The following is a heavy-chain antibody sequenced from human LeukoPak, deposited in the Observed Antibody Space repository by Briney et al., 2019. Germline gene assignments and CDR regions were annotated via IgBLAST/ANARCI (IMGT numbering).Heavy chain of an antibody. Sequence: GASVKVSCKASGYTFTDSYIHWMRQTPGQRSVWMGRINPNTGVTNFAADFQDRVTMTRDTSITTAYMELSSLRSDDTAIYYCARGLVEDQIHIHMDVWGKGTTVIVSS. CDR1: GYTFTDSY. J-gene: IGHJ6*03. CDR3: ARGLVEDQIHIHMDV. V-gene: IGHV1-2*06. CDR2: INPNTGVT. D-gene: IGHD2-2*01.